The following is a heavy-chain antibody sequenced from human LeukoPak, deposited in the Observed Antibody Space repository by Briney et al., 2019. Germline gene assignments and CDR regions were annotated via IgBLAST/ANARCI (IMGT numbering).Heavy chain of an antibody. CDR1: GFTFSNYW. D-gene: IGHD1-26*01. J-gene: IGHJ4*02. Sequence: PGGSLRLSCAASGFTFSNYWMSWVRQAPGKGLECVSYISSSGSNIYHADSVKGRFTISRDNAKNSLYLQMNSLRAKGTAVYYCARGARLDTRNECRLDYWGQGTLVTVSS. CDR2: ISSSGSNI. CDR3: ARGARLDTRNECRLDY. V-gene: IGHV3-11*01.